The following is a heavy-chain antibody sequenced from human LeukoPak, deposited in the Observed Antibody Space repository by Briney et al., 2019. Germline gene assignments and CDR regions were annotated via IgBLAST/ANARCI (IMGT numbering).Heavy chain of an antibody. D-gene: IGHD3-22*01. Sequence: ASVKVSCKASGYTFTIYYMHWVRQAPGQGLEWMGIINPSGGSTSYAQKFQGRVTMTRDTSTSTVYMELSSLRSGDTAVYYCAKAPNYYDSSGYYWLDYWGQGTLVTVSS. CDR1: GYTFTIYY. CDR2: INPSGGST. J-gene: IGHJ4*02. CDR3: AKAPNYYDSSGYYWLDY. V-gene: IGHV1-46*01.